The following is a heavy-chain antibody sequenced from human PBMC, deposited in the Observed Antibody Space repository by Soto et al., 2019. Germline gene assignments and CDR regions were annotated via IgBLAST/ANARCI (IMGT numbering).Heavy chain of an antibody. J-gene: IGHJ6*02. CDR3: ARDYMGSSGWYNYYGMDV. Sequence: ASVKVSCTASGYTFTGYYMHWVRQAPGQGLEWMGWINPNSGGTNYAQKFQGWVTMTRDTSISTAYMELSRLRSDDTAVYYCARDYMGSSGWYNYYGMDVWGQGTTVTVSS. CDR2: INPNSGGT. V-gene: IGHV1-2*04. D-gene: IGHD6-19*01. CDR1: GYTFTGYY.